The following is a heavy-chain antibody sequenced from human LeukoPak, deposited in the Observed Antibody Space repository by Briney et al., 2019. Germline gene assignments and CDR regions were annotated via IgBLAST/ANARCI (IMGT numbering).Heavy chain of an antibody. CDR3: AKDRKYCSGGSCQVQYYFDY. V-gene: IGHV3-23*01. J-gene: IGHJ4*02. D-gene: IGHD2-15*01. CDR2: IDGSGVGT. CDR1: GFTFSSYV. Sequence: GGSLRLSCAASGFTFSSYVMRWVRQAPGKGLEWVSTIDGSGVGTYYADSVKGRFTISRDSSKSTLYLHMNSLRAEDTAVYYCAKDRKYCSGGSCQVQYYFDYWGQGTLVTVSS.